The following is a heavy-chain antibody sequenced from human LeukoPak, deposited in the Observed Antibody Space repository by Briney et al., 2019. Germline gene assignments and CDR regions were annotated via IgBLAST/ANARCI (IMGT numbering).Heavy chain of an antibody. D-gene: IGHD2-2*01. Sequence: SGGSLRLSCAASGFTFSSYSMNWARQAPGKGLEWVSSISSRSSYIYYADSVKGRFTISRDNAKSSLYLQLNSLRADDTAIYYCSRGAGCSSTSCSLSDYWGQGTQVTVSS. CDR1: GFTFSSYS. J-gene: IGHJ4*02. CDR2: ISSRSSYI. V-gene: IGHV3-21*01. CDR3: SRGAGCSSTSCSLSDY.